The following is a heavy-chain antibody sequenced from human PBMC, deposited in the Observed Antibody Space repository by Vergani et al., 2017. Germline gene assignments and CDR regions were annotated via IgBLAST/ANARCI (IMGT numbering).Heavy chain of an antibody. V-gene: IGHV4-34*01. CDR2: IDHTGRP. D-gene: IGHD4-11*01. J-gene: IGHJ6*03. CDR1: GGSFTSYH. CDR3: ARVNTETNGHLYYYYYMDV. Sequence: QVQLQQWGGGLLKPSETLSLTCVVNGGSFTSYHWTWIRQSPGEGLEWVGDIDHTGRPDYNPSLKSRLTMSVDKSRNKFSLTINSVTATDTAIYFCARVNTETNGHLYYYYYMDVLGQGTAVTVS.